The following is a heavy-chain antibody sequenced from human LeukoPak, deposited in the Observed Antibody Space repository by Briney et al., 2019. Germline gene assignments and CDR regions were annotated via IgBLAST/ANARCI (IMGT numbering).Heavy chain of an antibody. J-gene: IGHJ3*02. CDR3: ARPRSQDMLDAFDI. V-gene: IGHV1-18*01. CDR2: ISAYNGNT. Sequence: GASVKVSCKASGYTFTSYGISWVRQAPGQGLEWMGWISAYNGNTNYAQKFQGRVTITADKSTSTAYMELSSLRSEDTAVYCCARPRSQDMLDAFDIWGQGTMVTVSS. D-gene: IGHD2-8*01. CDR1: GYTFTSYG.